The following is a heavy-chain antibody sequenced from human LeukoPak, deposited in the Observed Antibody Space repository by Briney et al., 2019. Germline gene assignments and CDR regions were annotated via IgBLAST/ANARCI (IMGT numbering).Heavy chain of an antibody. Sequence: GGSLRLSCAASGFTFSSYAMHWVRQAPGKGLEWVAVISYDGSNKYYADSVKGRFTISRDNSKNTLYLQMNSLRAEDTAVYYCARDSVGATTGTLDYWGQGTLVTVSS. CDR1: GFTFSSYA. CDR3: ARDSVGATTGTLDY. J-gene: IGHJ4*02. CDR2: ISYDGSNK. V-gene: IGHV3-30-3*01. D-gene: IGHD1-26*01.